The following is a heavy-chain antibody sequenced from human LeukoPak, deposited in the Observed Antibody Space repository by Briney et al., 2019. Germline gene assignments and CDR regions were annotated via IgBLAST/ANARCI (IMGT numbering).Heavy chain of an antibody. J-gene: IGHJ5*02. CDR2: IIPIFGTA. V-gene: IGHV1-69*05. CDR3: ARGRVVYSSSWYYWFDP. CDR1: GGTFSSYA. D-gene: IGHD6-13*01. Sequence: ASVKVSCKASGGTFSSYAISWVRQAPGQGLEWIGGIIPIFGTANYAQKFQGRVTITTDESTSTAYMELSSLRSEDTAVYYCARGRVVYSSSWYYWFDPWGQGTLVTVSS.